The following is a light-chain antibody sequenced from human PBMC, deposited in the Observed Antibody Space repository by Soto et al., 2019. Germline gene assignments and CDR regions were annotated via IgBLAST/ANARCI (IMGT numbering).Light chain of an antibody. J-gene: IGLJ2*01. CDR1: SSDVGGYNY. Sequence: QSVLTQPASVSGSPGHSITISCTGTSSDVGGYNYVSWYQQYPGKAPKLMIYDVSNRPSGVSNRFSGSKSGNTASLTISGLQAEDEADYYCSSYTSSITLVFGGGTKLTVL. CDR2: DVS. CDR3: SSYTSSITLV. V-gene: IGLV2-14*01.